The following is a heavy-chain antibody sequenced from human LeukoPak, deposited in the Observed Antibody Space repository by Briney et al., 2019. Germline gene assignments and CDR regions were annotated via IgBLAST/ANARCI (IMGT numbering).Heavy chain of an antibody. CDR1: GFTFSSYA. CDR3: ARVRRLVATINYYYYMDV. CDR2: ISGSGGST. Sequence: PGGSLRLSCAASGFTFSSYAMSWVRQAPGKGLEWVSAISGSGGSTYYADSVKGRFTISRDNAKNSLYLQMNSLRAEDTAVYYCARVRRLVATINYYYYMDVWGKGTTVTVSS. V-gene: IGHV3-23*01. J-gene: IGHJ6*03. D-gene: IGHD5-12*01.